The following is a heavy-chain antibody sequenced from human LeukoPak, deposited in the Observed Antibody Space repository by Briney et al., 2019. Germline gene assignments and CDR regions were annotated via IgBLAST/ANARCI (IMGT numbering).Heavy chain of an antibody. CDR3: ARHRRNYDRSGYPDY. CDR1: GGSISSYH. V-gene: IGHV4-59*08. D-gene: IGHD3-22*01. CDR2: IYYSGST. Sequence: SETLSLTCTVSGGSISSYHWSWIRQPPGKGLEWIGYIYYSGSTNYNPSLKSRVTISVDTSKNQFSLKLSSVTAADTAVYYCARHRRNYDRSGYPDYWGQGTLVTVSS. J-gene: IGHJ4*02.